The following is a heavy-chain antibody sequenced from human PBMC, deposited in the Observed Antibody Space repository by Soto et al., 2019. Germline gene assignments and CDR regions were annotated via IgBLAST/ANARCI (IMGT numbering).Heavy chain of an antibody. CDR1: GGSISSYY. CDR2: IYYSGST. D-gene: IGHD3-3*01. CDR3: ARGEAWSGYYSLHYYYYYMDV. V-gene: IGHV4-59*01. Sequence: SETLSLTCTVSGGSISSYYWSWIRQPPGKGLEWIGYIYYSGSTNYNPSLKSRVTISVDTSKNQFSLKLSSVTAADTAVYYCARGEAWSGYYSLHYYYYYMDVWGKGTTVTVSS. J-gene: IGHJ6*03.